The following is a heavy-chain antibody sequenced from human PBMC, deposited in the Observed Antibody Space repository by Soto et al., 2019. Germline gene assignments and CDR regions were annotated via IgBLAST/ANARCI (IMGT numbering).Heavy chain of an antibody. J-gene: IGHJ4*02. D-gene: IGHD2-15*01. V-gene: IGHV3-73*01. CDR2: IRSSANSYAT. CDR1: EFTFSGSA. CDR3: NTRGYCSGGSCERLDY. Sequence: EVQLVESGGGLVQPGGSLKLSCAASEFTFSGSAIHWVRQASGKGLEWVGRIRSSANSYATSYAASVKGRFTISRDDSKNTALRQMNSLKSEDTALYYCNTRGYCSGGSCERLDYWGQGTLVTVSS.